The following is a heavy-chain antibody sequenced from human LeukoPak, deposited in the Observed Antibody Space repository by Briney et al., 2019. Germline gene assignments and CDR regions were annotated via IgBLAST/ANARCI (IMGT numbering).Heavy chain of an antibody. D-gene: IGHD2-2*01. CDR1: GFMVNNNY. J-gene: IGHJ5*02. CDR2: IESGGKT. CDR3: TRDHRAMGRDTKGFDP. V-gene: IGHV3-53*01. Sequence: GGSLRLSCEDSGFMVNNNYMSWVRQAPGKGLEWVSVIESGGKTSYGDSVKGRFTISRDNSKNTLYLQMNSLVAEDTAVYYCTRDHRAMGRDTKGFDPWGQGTLVTVSS.